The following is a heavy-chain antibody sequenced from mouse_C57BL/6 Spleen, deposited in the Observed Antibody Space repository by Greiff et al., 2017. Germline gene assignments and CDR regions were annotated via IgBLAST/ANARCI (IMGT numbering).Heavy chain of an antibody. V-gene: IGHV5-4*01. J-gene: IGHJ2*01. Sequence: EVKLVESGGGLVKPGGSLKLSCAASGFTFTSYAMSWVRQTPEQRLEWVATISAGGSYTYYTDNVKGRFTISRDNAKNNLYMQMSHLKSEDTAMYYCAREITTVVVFDYWGQGTTLTVSS. CDR3: AREITTVVVFDY. D-gene: IGHD1-1*01. CDR2: ISAGGSYT. CDR1: GFTFTSYA.